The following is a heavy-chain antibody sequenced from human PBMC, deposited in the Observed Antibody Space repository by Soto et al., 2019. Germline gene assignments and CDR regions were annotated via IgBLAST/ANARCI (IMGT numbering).Heavy chain of an antibody. J-gene: IGHJ6*02. V-gene: IGHV1-3*01. CDR2: IDAGNGNT. D-gene: IGHD5-18*01. CDR3: ARAGYIHASPYYGMDV. Sequence: GASVKVSCKASGYTFTSYPIHWVRRAPGQRLEWMGWIDAGNGNTKYSQRFQGRVTFTTDTSASTAYMDLSSLRSEDTAVFYCARAGYIHASPYYGMDVWGQGTTVTVSS. CDR1: GYTFTSYP.